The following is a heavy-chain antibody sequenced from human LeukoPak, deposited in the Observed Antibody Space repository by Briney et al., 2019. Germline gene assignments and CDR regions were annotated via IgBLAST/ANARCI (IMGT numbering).Heavy chain of an antibody. CDR2: TYYRSKWYN. V-gene: IGHV6-1*01. CDR3: ARVKPSSKGPENFDY. Sequence: SQTLSLTCAISGDSVSSNSAAWNWIRQSPSRGLEWLGRTYYRSKWYNDYAVSVKSRITINPDTSKNQFSLQLNSVTLEDTAMYYCARVKPSSKGPENFDYWGPGTLVTVSS. J-gene: IGHJ4*02. CDR1: GDSVSSNSAA.